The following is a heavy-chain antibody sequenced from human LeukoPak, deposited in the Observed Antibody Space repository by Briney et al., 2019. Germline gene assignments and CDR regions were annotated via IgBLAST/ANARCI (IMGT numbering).Heavy chain of an antibody. J-gene: IGHJ5*02. CDR2: INPNNGGT. Sequence: ASVKVSCKASEYTFTGYYMHWVRQAPGQGLEWMGRINPNNGGTNYAQKFQGRVTMTRDTSTSTVYMELSSLRSEDTAVYYCARDPSYGDYGSNWFDPWGQGTLVTVSS. D-gene: IGHD4-17*01. CDR3: ARDPSYGDYGSNWFDP. V-gene: IGHV1-2*06. CDR1: EYTFTGYY.